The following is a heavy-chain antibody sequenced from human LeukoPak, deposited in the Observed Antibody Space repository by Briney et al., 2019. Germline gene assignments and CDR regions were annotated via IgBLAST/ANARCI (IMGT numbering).Heavy chain of an antibody. CDR2: IYPGDSDT. D-gene: IGHD3-16*01. V-gene: IGHV5-51*01. Sequence: GESLQISSQGSGSSFNSYWIGWVRPMPGKGLEWMGIIYPGDSDTRYSPSFQGQVTILADKSISTAYLQWSSLKASDTAMYYCARPYWGGYSEGVDYWGQGTLVTVSS. J-gene: IGHJ4*02. CDR1: GSSFNSYW. CDR3: ARPYWGGYSEGVDY.